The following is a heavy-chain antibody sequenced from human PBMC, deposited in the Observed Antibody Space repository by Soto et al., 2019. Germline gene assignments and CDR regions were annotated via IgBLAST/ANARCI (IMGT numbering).Heavy chain of an antibody. D-gene: IGHD3-16*02. CDR2: IRSKANSYAT. Sequence: EVQLVESGGGLVQPGGSLKLSCAASGFTFSGSAMHWVRQASGKGLEWVGRIRSKANSYATAYAASVKGRVTISRDDSKNTAYLQMNSLKTEDTAVYYCTREVRVGELSYIADYWGQGTLVTVSS. V-gene: IGHV3-73*02. CDR1: GFTFSGSA. CDR3: TREVRVGELSYIADY. J-gene: IGHJ4*02.